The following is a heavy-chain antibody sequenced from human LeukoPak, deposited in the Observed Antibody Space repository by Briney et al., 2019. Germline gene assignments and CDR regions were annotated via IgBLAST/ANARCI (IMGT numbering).Heavy chain of an antibody. V-gene: IGHV4-34*01. CDR1: GGSFSGYY. CDR2: INHSGST. J-gene: IGHJ4*02. Sequence: PSETLSLTCAVYGGSFSGYYWSWIRQPPGKGLEWIGEINHSGSTNYNPSLKSRVTISVDTSKNQFSLKLSSVTAADTAVYYCAVYYDILTGYHVSVYWGQGTLVTVSS. CDR3: AVYYDILTGYHVSVY. D-gene: IGHD3-9*01.